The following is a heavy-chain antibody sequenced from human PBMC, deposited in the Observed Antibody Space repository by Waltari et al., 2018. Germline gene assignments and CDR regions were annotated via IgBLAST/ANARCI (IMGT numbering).Heavy chain of an antibody. CDR2: IYYSGST. J-gene: IGHJ4*02. CDR1: GGSISSSSYY. V-gene: IGHV4-39*01. Sequence: QLQLQESGPGLVKPSETLSLTCTVSGGSISSSSYYWGWIRQPPGKGLEWIGSIYYSGSTYYNPSLKSRVTISVDTSKNQFSLKLSSVTAADTAVYYCARLSGILTGYGGWGQGTLVTVSS. CDR3: ARLSGILTGYGG. D-gene: IGHD3-9*01.